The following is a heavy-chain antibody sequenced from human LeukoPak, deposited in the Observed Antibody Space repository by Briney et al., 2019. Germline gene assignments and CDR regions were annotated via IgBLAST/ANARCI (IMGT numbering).Heavy chain of an antibody. D-gene: IGHD1-26*01. CDR1: GGTFSSYT. CDR3: ARGGSYYADY. V-gene: IGHV1-2*06. J-gene: IGHJ4*02. CDR2: INPNSGAT. Sequence: GSSVKVSCKASGGTFSSYTISWVRQAPGQGLEWTGRINPNSGATNYAQKFQGRVTMTRDTSISTAYMELSRLRSDDTAVYYCARGGSYYADYWGQGTLVTVSS.